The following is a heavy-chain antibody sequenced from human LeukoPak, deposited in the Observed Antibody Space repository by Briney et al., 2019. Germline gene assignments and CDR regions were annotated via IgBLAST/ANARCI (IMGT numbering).Heavy chain of an antibody. CDR2: INPSGGST. Sequence: GASVKVSCTASGYTFTSYYMHWVRQAPGQGLEWMGIINPSGGSTSYAQKFQGRVTMTRDTSTSTVYMELSSLRSEDTAVYYCAREGWLGYSSGWYEKYYFDYWGQRTLVTVSS. CDR1: GYTFTSYY. J-gene: IGHJ4*02. CDR3: AREGWLGYSSGWYEKYYFDY. D-gene: IGHD6-19*01. V-gene: IGHV1-46*01.